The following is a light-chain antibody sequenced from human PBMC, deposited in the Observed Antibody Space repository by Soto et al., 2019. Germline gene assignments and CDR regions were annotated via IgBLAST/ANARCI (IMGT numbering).Light chain of an antibody. CDR1: RLGDKY. CDR3: QAWDSSTSVV. V-gene: IGLV3-1*01. J-gene: IGLJ2*01. CDR2: QDT. Sequence: SYELTQPPSVSVSPGQTASITCSGHRLGDKYACWYQKKPGQSPVLVIYQDTKRPSGIPERFSGSNSGNTATLTISGTQAMDEADYYCQAWDSSTSVVFGGGTKLTVL.